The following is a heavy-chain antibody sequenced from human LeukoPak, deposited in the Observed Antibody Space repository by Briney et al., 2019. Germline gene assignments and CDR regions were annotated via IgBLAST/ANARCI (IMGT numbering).Heavy chain of an antibody. CDR1: GGSISSGGYY. D-gene: IGHD3-10*01. CDR3: AREVDYYGSGGYGDV. CDR2: IYYSGST. J-gene: IGHJ6*04. V-gene: IGHV4-31*03. Sequence: SETLSLTCTVSGGSISSGGYYWSWIRQHPGKGLEWIGYIYYSGSTYYNPSLKSRVTISVDTSKNQFSLKLSSVIAADTAVYYCAREVDYYGSGGYGDVWGKGTTVTVSS.